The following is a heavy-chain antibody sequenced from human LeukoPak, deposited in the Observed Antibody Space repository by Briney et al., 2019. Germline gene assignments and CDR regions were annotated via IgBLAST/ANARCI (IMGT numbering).Heavy chain of an antibody. J-gene: IGHJ5*02. CDR3: AKVFYDSSGYYYDWFDP. V-gene: IGHV4-59*01. D-gene: IGHD3-22*01. Sequence: SETLSLTCTVSGGSISSYYWSWIRQPPGKGLEWIGYIYYSGSTNYNPSLKSRVTISVDTSKNQFSLKLSSVTAADTAVYYCAKVFYDSSGYYYDWFDPWGQGTLVTVSS. CDR2: IYYSGST. CDR1: GGSISSYY.